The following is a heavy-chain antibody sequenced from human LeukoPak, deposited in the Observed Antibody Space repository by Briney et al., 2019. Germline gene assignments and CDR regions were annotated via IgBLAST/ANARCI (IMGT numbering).Heavy chain of an antibody. D-gene: IGHD3-10*01. Sequence: GGSLRLSCAASGFTFSSYSMNWVRQAPGKGLEWVSSISSSSCYIYYADSVKGRFTISRDNAKNSLYLQMNSLRAEDTAVYYCARAFRPLLWFGELSTSLYYFDYWGQGTLVTVSS. V-gene: IGHV3-21*01. J-gene: IGHJ4*02. CDR1: GFTFSSYS. CDR2: ISSSSCYI. CDR3: ARAFRPLLWFGELSTSLYYFDY.